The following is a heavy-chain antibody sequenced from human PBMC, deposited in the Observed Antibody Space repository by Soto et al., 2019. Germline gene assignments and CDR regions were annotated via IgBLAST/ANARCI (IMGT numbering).Heavy chain of an antibody. CDR3: ARDLTAVAGNYYGMDV. Sequence: GGSLRLSCAASGFTFSSYAMHWVRQAPGKGLEWVAVISYGGSNKYYADSVKGRFTISRDNSKNTLYLQMNSLRAEDTAVYYCARDLTAVAGNYYGMDVWGQGTTVTVSS. CDR2: ISYGGSNK. V-gene: IGHV3-30-3*01. J-gene: IGHJ6*02. D-gene: IGHD6-19*01. CDR1: GFTFSSYA.